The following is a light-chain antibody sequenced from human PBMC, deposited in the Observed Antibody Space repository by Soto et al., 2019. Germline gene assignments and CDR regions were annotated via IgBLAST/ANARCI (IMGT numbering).Light chain of an antibody. V-gene: IGKV3-11*01. Sequence: EIVLTQSPATLSLSPGERATLSCRASQSVSSYLAWYQHKPGQAPRLLIYDASSRATGIPARFSGSGSGTDFTLTISSLEPEDFALYYCQQRSNWSPVYTFGQGTKLEIK. CDR1: QSVSSY. CDR3: QQRSNWSPVYT. CDR2: DAS. J-gene: IGKJ2*01.